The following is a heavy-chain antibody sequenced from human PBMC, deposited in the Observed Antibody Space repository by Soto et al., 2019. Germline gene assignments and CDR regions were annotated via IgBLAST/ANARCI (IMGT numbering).Heavy chain of an antibody. CDR3: ARDRGIAVAGIWFDP. Sequence: ASVKVSCKASGYTFTSYGISWVRQAPGQGLEWMGWISAYNGNTNYAQELQGRVTMTTDTSTSTAYMELRSLRSDDTALYYCARDRGIAVAGIWFDPWGQGTLVTVSS. CDR2: ISAYNGNT. V-gene: IGHV1-18*01. J-gene: IGHJ5*02. CDR1: GYTFTSYG. D-gene: IGHD6-19*01.